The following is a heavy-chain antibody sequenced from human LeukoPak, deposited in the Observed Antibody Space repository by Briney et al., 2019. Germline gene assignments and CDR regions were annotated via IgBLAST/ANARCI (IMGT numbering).Heavy chain of an antibody. CDR1: GGSFSGYY. V-gene: IGHV4-34*01. D-gene: IGHD2-2*01. Sequence: SETLSLTCAVYGGSFSGYYWSWIRQPPGKGLEWIGEINHSGSTNYNPSLKSRVTISVDTSKNQFSLKLSSVTAADTAVHYRARGRAAIGAFDIWGQGTMVTVSS. CDR3: ARGRAAIGAFDI. CDR2: INHSGST. J-gene: IGHJ3*02.